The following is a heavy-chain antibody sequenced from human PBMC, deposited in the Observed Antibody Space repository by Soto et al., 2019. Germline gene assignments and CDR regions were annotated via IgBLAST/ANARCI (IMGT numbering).Heavy chain of an antibody. D-gene: IGHD6-13*01. CDR1: GFTFSSYG. CDR3: AQEDSRSWHYYYGMDV. Sequence: QVQLVESGGGVVQPGRSLRLSCAASGFTFSSYGMNWVRQAPGKGLEWVAVISYDGSNKYYAESVKGRFTISRDSSKNMLYLQMNSLRAEDTAVYYCAQEDSRSWHYYYGMDVWGQGTTVTVSS. CDR2: ISYDGSNK. J-gene: IGHJ6*02. V-gene: IGHV3-30*18.